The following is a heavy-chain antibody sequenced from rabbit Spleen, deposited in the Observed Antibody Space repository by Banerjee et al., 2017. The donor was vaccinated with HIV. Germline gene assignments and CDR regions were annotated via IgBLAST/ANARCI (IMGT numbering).Heavy chain of an antibody. Sequence: QERLVESGGGLVQPEGSLTLTCTASGFSFSNKAVMCWVRQAPGKGLEWIACINAVTGKPVYASWAKGRFTISRTSSTTVTLQMTSLTAADTATYFCARDLASVVGWNFNLWGQGTLVTVS. D-gene: IGHD3-1*01. V-gene: IGHV1S45*01. CDR2: INAVTGKP. CDR1: GFSFSNKAV. J-gene: IGHJ4*01. CDR3: ARDLASVVGWNFNL.